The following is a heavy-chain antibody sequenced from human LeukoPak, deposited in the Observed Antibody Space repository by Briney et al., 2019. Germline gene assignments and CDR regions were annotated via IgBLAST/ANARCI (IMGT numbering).Heavy chain of an antibody. D-gene: IGHD5-24*01. Sequence: GRSLRLSCAASGFTFSSYALHWVRQAPGKGLEWVAVISYDGSNKYYADSVKGRFTISRDNSKNTLYLQMNSLRAEDTAVYYCAKSRQRWLQSYAFDIWGQGTMVTVSS. V-gene: IGHV3-30-3*02. CDR2: ISYDGSNK. J-gene: IGHJ3*02. CDR1: GFTFSSYA. CDR3: AKSRQRWLQSYAFDI.